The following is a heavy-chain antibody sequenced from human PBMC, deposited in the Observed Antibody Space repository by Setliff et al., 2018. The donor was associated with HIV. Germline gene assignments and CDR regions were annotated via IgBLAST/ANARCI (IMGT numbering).Heavy chain of an antibody. CDR2: VHISGSV. V-gene: IGHV4-61*02. CDR3: VRLRGSYDFSNWFDP. CDR1: GGSVSRSDYY. D-gene: IGHD3-3*01. J-gene: IGHJ5*02. Sequence: SETLSLTCTVSGGSVSRSDYYWSWIRQPAGGGLEWIGRVHISGSVNYNPSLRSRVSISIDTSKNQCSLKLTSVTAADTAVYYCVRLRGSYDFSNWFDPWGQGTQVTVSS.